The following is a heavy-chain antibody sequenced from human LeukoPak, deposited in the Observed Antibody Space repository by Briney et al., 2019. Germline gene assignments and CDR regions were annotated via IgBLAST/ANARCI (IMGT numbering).Heavy chain of an antibody. V-gene: IGHV3-48*03. CDR3: ARKVLSGSRYFDY. Sequence: PGGSLRLSCAASGFTFSSFEMNWVRQAPGKGLEWVSYITSSASTIYYAVSVKGRFTISRDNAKNSLFLQMNSLRAEDTAVYYCARKVLSGSRYFDYWGQGALVTVSS. J-gene: IGHJ4*02. CDR1: GFTFSSFE. D-gene: IGHD1-26*01. CDR2: ITSSASTI.